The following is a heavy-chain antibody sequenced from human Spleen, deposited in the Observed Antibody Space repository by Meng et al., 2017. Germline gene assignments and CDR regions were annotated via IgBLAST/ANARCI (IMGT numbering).Heavy chain of an antibody. D-gene: IGHD3-16*01. CDR3: ARSPIDKYDLSALPLDY. V-gene: IGHV3-73*01. J-gene: IGHJ4*02. CDR1: GVTISGSD. Sequence: GESLKISCVVSGVTISGSDIHWVRQASGKGLEWVGRIGSTRKNYATAYAASMRGKFTISRDNSKNTVFLQINSLRVEDTAVYYCARSPIDKYDLSALPLDYWGQGTLVTVSS. CDR2: IGSTRKNYAT.